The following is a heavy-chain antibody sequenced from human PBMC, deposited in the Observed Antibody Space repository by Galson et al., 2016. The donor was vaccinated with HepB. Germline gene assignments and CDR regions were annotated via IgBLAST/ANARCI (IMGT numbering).Heavy chain of an antibody. J-gene: IGHJ4*02. CDR1: GGTYRSYA. V-gene: IGHV1-69*06. D-gene: IGHD1-26*01. Sequence: SVKVSCKASGGTYRSYAINWVRQAPGQGLEWMGGIIPIFGTTNYGQKFQGRVTISADKSTSTTSIYLSSLRSEDTAVYFCARERVGASFDFWCQGTLVTVSS. CDR2: IIPIFGTT. CDR3: ARERVGASFDF.